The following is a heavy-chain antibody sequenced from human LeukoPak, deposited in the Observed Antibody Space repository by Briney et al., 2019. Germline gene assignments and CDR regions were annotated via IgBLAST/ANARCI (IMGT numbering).Heavy chain of an antibody. CDR1: GFTFSSYD. Sequence: GGSLRLSCAASGFTFSSYDMNWVRQAPGKGLEWVSFISSSGSTIYHADSVKGRFTISRDNAKNSLYLQMNSLRAEDTAVYYCAELGITMIGGVWGKGTTVTISS. V-gene: IGHV3-48*03. CDR2: ISSSGSTI. CDR3: AELGITMIGGV. D-gene: IGHD3-10*02. J-gene: IGHJ6*04.